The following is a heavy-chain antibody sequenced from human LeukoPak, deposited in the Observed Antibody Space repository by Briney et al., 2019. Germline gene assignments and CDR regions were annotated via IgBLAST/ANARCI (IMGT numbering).Heavy chain of an antibody. V-gene: IGHV4-34*01. CDR3: AAPAAGTGRGFRH. CDR1: GGSFSGYY. D-gene: IGHD6-13*01. CDR2: INHSGST. Sequence: SETLSLTCAVYGGSFSGYYWSWIRQPPGKGLEWIGEINHSGSTNYNPSLKSRVTISVDTSKNQFSLKLSSVTAADTAVYYCAAPAAGTGRGFRHWGQGTLVTVSS. J-gene: IGHJ1*01.